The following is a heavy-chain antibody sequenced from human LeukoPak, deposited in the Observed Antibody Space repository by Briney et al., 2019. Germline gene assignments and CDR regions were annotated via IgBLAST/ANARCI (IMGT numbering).Heavy chain of an antibody. J-gene: IGHJ4*02. CDR2: INAGNGNT. CDR3: AREGRDTYYYDY. V-gene: IGHV1-3*03. Sequence: ASVKVSCKASGCTFTSYAMHWVRQAPGQRLEWMGWINAGNGNTKYSQEFQGRVTITRDTSASTAYMELSSLRSEDMAVYYCAREGRDTYYYDYWGQGTLVTVSS. CDR1: GCTFTSYA. D-gene: IGHD3-10*01.